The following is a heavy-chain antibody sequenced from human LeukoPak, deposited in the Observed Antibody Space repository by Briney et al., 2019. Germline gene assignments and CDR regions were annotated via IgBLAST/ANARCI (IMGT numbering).Heavy chain of an antibody. V-gene: IGHV3-30-3*01. J-gene: IGHJ4*02. D-gene: IGHD3-22*01. CDR2: ISYDGSNK. CDR3: ARENYYDSNGYYYVGYFDY. CDR1: GFTFISYA. Sequence: GGSLRLSCAASGFTFISYAMHWVRQAPGKGLEWVAVISYDGSNKYYADSVKGRFTISRDNSKNTLYLQMNSLRAEDTAVHYCARENYYDSNGYYYVGYFDYWGQGTLVTVSS.